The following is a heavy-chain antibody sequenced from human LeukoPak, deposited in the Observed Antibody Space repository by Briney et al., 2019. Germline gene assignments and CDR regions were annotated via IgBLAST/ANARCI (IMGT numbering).Heavy chain of an antibody. CDR2: ISGSGGST. CDR3: AKAHWTTNYYDSSGYSYYYGMDV. Sequence: TGGSLRLSCAASGFTFSSYAMSWVRQAPGKGLEWVSAISGSGGSTYYADSVKGRFTISRDNSKNTLYLQMNSLRAEDTAVYYCAKAHWTTNYYDSSGYSYYYGMDVWGQGTTVTVSS. V-gene: IGHV3-23*01. J-gene: IGHJ6*02. D-gene: IGHD3-22*01. CDR1: GFTFSSYA.